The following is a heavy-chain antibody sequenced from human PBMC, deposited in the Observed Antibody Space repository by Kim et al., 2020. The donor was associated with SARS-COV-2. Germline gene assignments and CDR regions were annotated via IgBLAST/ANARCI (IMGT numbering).Heavy chain of an antibody. J-gene: IGHJ3*02. V-gene: IGHV4-59*01. CDR3: ARAGTVTTPRAYNAFDI. Sequence: RKSRVTISVDTSKNQFSLKLSSVTAADTAVYYCARAGTVTTPRAYNAFDIWGQGTMVTVSS. D-gene: IGHD4-17*01.